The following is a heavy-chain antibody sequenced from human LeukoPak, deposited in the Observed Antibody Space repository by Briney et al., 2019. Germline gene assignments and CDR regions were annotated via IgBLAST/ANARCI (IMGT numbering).Heavy chain of an antibody. Sequence: GASVKVSCKASGGTFSSYTISWVRQAPGQGLEWMGRIIPILGIANYAQKFQGRVTITADKSTSTAYMELSSLRSEDTAVFYCARGHQPPYYGMDVWGQGTTVTVS. CDR1: GGTFSSYT. V-gene: IGHV1-69*02. CDR3: ARGHQPPYYGMDV. J-gene: IGHJ6*02. CDR2: IIPILGIA.